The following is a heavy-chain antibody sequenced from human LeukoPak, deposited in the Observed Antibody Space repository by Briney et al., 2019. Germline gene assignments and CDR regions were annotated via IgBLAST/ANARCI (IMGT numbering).Heavy chain of an antibody. CDR3: ARIRMTTVTADTFDI. CDR1: GFTFSSYG. CDR2: IRYDGSNK. J-gene: IGHJ3*02. Sequence: PGGSLRLSCAASGFTFSSYGMHWVRQAPGKGLEWVAFIRYDGSNKYYADSVKGRFTISRDNAKNSLYLQMNSLRAEDTAVYYCARIRMTTVTADTFDIWGQGTMVTVSS. D-gene: IGHD4-17*01. V-gene: IGHV3-30*02.